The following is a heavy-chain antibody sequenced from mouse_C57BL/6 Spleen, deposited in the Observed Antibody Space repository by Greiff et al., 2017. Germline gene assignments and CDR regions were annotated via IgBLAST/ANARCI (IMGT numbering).Heavy chain of an antibody. CDR1: GYTFTDYY. CDR2: INPYNGGT. V-gene: IGHV1-19*01. Sequence: VQLQQSGPVLVKPGASVTMSCKASGYTFTDYYMNWVKQSHGKSLEWIGVINPYNGGTSYNQKFKGKATLTVDKSSSTAYMELNSLTSEDSAVYYCAREDQLRLRGGFAYWGQGTLVTVSA. J-gene: IGHJ3*01. D-gene: IGHD3-2*02. CDR3: AREDQLRLRGGFAY.